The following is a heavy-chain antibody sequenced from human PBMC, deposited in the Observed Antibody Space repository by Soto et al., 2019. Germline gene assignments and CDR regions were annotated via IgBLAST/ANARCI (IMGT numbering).Heavy chain of an antibody. Sequence: QITLREFGLTLVKPTQTLTLTCTFSGFSLSTTGVGVGWIRQPPEKALEWLALFYWDDDKRYNPSLNSRLTITKDTSKNQVVLAMTNMDPVDTATFYCVQSRCGGDCLQSYSSHSYYGLDVWGQGTTVTVSS. CDR1: GFSLSTTGVG. V-gene: IGHV2-5*02. J-gene: IGHJ6*02. CDR2: FYWDDDK. D-gene: IGHD2-21*02. CDR3: VQSRCGGDCLQSYSSHSYYGLDV.